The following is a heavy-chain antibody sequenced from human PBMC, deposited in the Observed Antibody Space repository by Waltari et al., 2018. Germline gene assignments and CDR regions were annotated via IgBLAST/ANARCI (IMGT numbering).Heavy chain of an antibody. Sequence: EVQLVESGGGLIQPGGSLRLSCAASGFTVSSNYMSWVRQAPGKGLEWVSVIYSGGRTYYADSVKCRFTIARDNSKNTLYLQMNSLRAEDTAVYYCARTSKGHWMDPWGQGTLVTVSS. CDR3: ARTSKGHWMDP. CDR1: GFTVSSNY. V-gene: IGHV3-53*01. CDR2: IYSGGRT. J-gene: IGHJ5*02.